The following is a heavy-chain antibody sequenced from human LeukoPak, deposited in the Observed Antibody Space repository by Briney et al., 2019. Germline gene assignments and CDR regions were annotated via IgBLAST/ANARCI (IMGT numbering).Heavy chain of an antibody. D-gene: IGHD6-13*01. CDR1: GFTFSSYG. CDR3: AKDLGPNSNSWYYFDY. CDR2: IWYDGSNK. V-gene: IGHV3-33*06. Sequence: PGGSLRLSCAASGFTFSSYGMHWVRQAPGKGLEWVAVIWYDGSNKYYADSVKGRFTISRDNSKNTLYLQMNSLRAEDTAVYYCAKDLGPNSNSWYYFDYWGQGTLVTVSS. J-gene: IGHJ4*02.